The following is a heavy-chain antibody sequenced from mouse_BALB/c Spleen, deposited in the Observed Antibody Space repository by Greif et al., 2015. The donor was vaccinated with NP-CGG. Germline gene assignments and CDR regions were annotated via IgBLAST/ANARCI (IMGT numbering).Heavy chain of an antibody. V-gene: IGHV5-4*02. CDR2: ISGGGSYT. CDR3: ARDKEATITWGFAY. J-gene: IGHJ3*01. CDR1: GFTFSDYY. Sequence: EVQRVESGGGLVKPGGSLKLSCAASGFTFSDYYMYWVRQTPEKRLEWVATISGGGSYTYYPDSVKGRFTISRDNAKNNLYLQMSSLKSEDTAMYYCARDKEATITWGFAYWGQGTLVTVSA. D-gene: IGHD3-2*02.